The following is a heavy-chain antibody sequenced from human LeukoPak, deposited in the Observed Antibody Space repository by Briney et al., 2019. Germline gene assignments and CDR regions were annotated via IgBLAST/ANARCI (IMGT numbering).Heavy chain of an antibody. V-gene: IGHV1-8*01. D-gene: IGHD3-10*01. J-gene: IGHJ4*02. CDR3: ARATRITMVRGVIRVYYFDY. Sequence: ASVKVSCKASGYTFTSYDINWVRQATGQGLEWMGWMNPISGNTSYAQKFQGRVTTTRNTSISTAYMELSSLRSEDTAVYYCARATRITMVRGVIRVYYFDYWGQGTLVTVSS. CDR1: GYTFTSYD. CDR2: MNPISGNT.